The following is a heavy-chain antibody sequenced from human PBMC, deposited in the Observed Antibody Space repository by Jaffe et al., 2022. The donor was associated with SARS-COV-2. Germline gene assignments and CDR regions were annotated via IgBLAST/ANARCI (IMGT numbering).Heavy chain of an antibody. J-gene: IGHJ6*02. D-gene: IGHD2-15*01. CDR1: GFTFSSYG. V-gene: IGHV3-33*01. Sequence: QVQLVESGGGVVQPGRSLRLSCAASGFTFSSYGMHWVRQAPGKGLEWVAVIWYDGSNKYYADSVKGRFTISRDNSKNTLYLQMNSLRAEDTAVYYCAREGEGYCSGGSCYSGYYYYGMDVWGQGTTVTVSS. CDR3: AREGEGYCSGGSCYSGYYYYGMDV. CDR2: IWYDGSNK.